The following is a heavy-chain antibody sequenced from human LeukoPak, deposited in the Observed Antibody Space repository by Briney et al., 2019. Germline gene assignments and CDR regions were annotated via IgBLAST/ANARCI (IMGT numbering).Heavy chain of an antibody. J-gene: IGHJ5*02. CDR1: SGSISSYY. V-gene: IGHV4-59*12. CDR3: ASPSSGWPSFDP. CDR2: IYSSGST. D-gene: IGHD6-19*01. Sequence: SETLSLTCIVSSGSISSYYWNWIRQPPGEGLEWIGYIYSSGSTSYNPSLKSRVTISVDTSKNQFSLKLSSVTAADTAVYYCASPSSGWPSFDPWGQGTLVTVSS.